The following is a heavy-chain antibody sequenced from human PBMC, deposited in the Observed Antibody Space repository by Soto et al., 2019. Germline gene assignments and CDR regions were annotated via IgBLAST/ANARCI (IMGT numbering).Heavy chain of an antibody. D-gene: IGHD2-2*01. J-gene: IGHJ5*02. V-gene: IGHV4-59*12. CDR2: IYYSGST. CDR3: ARAQQNNWFDP. Sequence: TLSLTCTSPGGSISSSYWSWIRQPPGKGLEWIGYIYYSGSTNYNPSLKSRVTISVDTSKNQFSLKLSSVTAADTAVYYCARAQQNNWFDPWGQGTLLGVSS. CDR1: GGSISSSY.